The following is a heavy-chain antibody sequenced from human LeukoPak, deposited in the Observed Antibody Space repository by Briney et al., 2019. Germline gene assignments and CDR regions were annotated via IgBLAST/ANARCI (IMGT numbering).Heavy chain of an antibody. J-gene: IGHJ4*02. D-gene: IGHD3-10*01. CDR1: GFTFSSYW. CDR2: TNSDESST. V-gene: IGHV3-74*01. Sequence: GGSLRLSCVASGFTFSSYWMHWVRQAPGKGLVWVSRTNSDESSTSYADSVKGRFTISRDNAKNTLYLQMNSLRAEDTAVYYCARVGMVQGVLMYYFDSWGQGTVVTVSS. CDR3: ARVGMVQGVLMYYFDS.